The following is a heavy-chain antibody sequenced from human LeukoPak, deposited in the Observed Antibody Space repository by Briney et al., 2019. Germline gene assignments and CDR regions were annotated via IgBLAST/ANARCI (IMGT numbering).Heavy chain of an antibody. CDR3: AIVVVARGAYYFDY. CDR2: INHSGST. CDR1: GFTFSSYA. Sequence: GSLRLSCAASGFTFSSYAMSWVRQPPGKGLEWIGEINHSGSTNYNPSLKSRVTISVDTSKNQFSLKLSSVTAADTAVYYCAIVVVARGAYYFDYWGQGTLVTVSS. D-gene: IGHD2-15*01. J-gene: IGHJ4*02. V-gene: IGHV4-34*08.